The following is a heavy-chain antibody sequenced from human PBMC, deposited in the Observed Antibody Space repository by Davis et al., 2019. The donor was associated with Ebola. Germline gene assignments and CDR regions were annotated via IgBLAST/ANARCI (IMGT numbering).Heavy chain of an antibody. D-gene: IGHD3-3*01. CDR1: GFTFTNYY. V-gene: IGHV1-46*01. CDR2: ISPSGDGA. Sequence: AASVKVSCKTSGFTFTNYYMHWVRQDPGQGLEWMGIISPSGDGAAYSQKFQGRVTMTTDTSTSTAYMELRSLRSDDTAVYYCAREEERYDFWSGYYTYYYYGMDVWGQGTTVTVSS. J-gene: IGHJ6*02. CDR3: AREEERYDFWSGYYTYYYYGMDV.